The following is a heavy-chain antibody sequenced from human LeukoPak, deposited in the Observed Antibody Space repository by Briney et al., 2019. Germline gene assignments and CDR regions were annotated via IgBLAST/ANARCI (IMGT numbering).Heavy chain of an antibody. CDR3: ARGGTTVTNEVDY. CDR1: GFTFSSYS. D-gene: IGHD4-17*01. CDR2: ISSSSSTI. Sequence: GGSLRLSCAASGFTFSSYSMNWVRQAPGKGLEWVSYISSSSSTIYYADSVKGRFTISRDNAKNSLYLQMNSLRAEDTAVYYCARGGTTVTNEVDYWGQGTLVTVSS. V-gene: IGHV3-48*04. J-gene: IGHJ4*02.